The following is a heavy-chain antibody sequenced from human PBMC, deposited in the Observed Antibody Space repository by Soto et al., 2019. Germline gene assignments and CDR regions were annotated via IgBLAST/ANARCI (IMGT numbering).Heavy chain of an antibody. CDR1: GFTFSSYA. CDR2: ISGSGGST. CDR3: AKALKNSYYYDSSGYYWFVD. V-gene: IGHV3-23*01. J-gene: IGHJ4*02. D-gene: IGHD3-22*01. Sequence: GGSLRLSCAASGFTFSSYAISWVRQAPGKGLEWVSAISGSGGSTYYADSVKGRFTISRDNSKNTLYLQMNSLRAEDTAVYYCAKALKNSYYYDSSGYYWFVDWGQGTLVTVSS.